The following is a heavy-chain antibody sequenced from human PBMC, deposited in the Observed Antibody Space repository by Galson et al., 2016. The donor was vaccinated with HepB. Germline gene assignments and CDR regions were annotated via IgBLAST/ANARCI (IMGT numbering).Heavy chain of an antibody. J-gene: IGHJ6*02. V-gene: IGHV1-58*01. CDR2: IVVGNGDT. D-gene: IGHD6-13*01. CDR1: GFTFSSSA. CDR3: ARRWGSSWTPLRNYFGMDV. Sequence: SVKVSCKASGFTFSSSAVQWVRQTRGQRLEWIGWIVVGNGDTNSAQKFQERVTITRDMSTSTAYMELSSLKASDTAMYYCARRWGSSWTPLRNYFGMDVWGQGTTVTVSS.